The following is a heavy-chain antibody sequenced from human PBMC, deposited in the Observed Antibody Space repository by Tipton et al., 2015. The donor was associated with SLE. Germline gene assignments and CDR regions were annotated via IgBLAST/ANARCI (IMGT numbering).Heavy chain of an antibody. CDR1: GFTFSSYS. D-gene: IGHD6-13*01. J-gene: IGHJ4*02. CDR2: IRYDGSNK. CDR3: ATDALTGQQLVHFDY. Sequence: SLRLSCADSGFTFSSYSMNWVRQAPGKGLEWVAFIRYDGSNKYYADSVKGRFTISRDNSKKSLYLQMNSLRAEDTAVYYCATDALTGQQLVHFDYWGQGNLVTVSS. V-gene: IGHV3-30*02.